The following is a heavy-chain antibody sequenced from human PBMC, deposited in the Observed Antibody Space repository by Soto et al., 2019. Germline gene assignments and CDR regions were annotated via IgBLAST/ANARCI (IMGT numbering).Heavy chain of an antibody. V-gene: IGHV4-61*01. CDR1: GGSVSSGSYY. Sequence: ETLSLTCTVSGGSVSSGSYYWSWIRQPPGKGLEWIGYIYYSGSTNYNPSLKSRVTISVDTSKNQFSLKLSSVTAADTAVYYCARVGDYDSSGYHYYFDYWGQGTLVTVSS. J-gene: IGHJ4*02. CDR2: IYYSGST. CDR3: ARVGDYDSSGYHYYFDY. D-gene: IGHD3-22*01.